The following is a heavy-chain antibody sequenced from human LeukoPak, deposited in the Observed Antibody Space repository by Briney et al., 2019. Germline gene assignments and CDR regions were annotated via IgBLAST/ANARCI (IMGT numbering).Heavy chain of an antibody. CDR1: GFTFTSYG. D-gene: IGHD4-17*01. V-gene: IGHV1-18*01. Sequence: GASVKVSCKASGFTFTSYGISWVRQAPGQGLEWMGLIITYNGNTKYAQNLQGRVTMTTDTSTNIAYMEVRSLRYDDTAVYYCAKTTVTSEDYYYYYVDVWGKGTTVTVSS. CDR3: AKTTVTSEDYYYYYVDV. CDR2: IITYNGNT. J-gene: IGHJ6*03.